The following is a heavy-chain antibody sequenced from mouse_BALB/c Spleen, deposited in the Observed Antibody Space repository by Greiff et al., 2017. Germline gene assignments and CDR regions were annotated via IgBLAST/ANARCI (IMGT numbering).Heavy chain of an antibody. CDR1: GYTFTSYW. Sequence: QVQLKESGAELAKPGASVKMSCKASGYTFTSYWMHWVKQRPGQGLEWIGYINPSTGYTEYNQKFKDKATLTADKSSSTAYMQLSSLTSEDSAVYYCARTDYGNYAFDYWGQGTTLTVSS. J-gene: IGHJ2*01. CDR2: INPSTGYT. V-gene: IGHV1-7*01. CDR3: ARTDYGNYAFDY. D-gene: IGHD2-1*01.